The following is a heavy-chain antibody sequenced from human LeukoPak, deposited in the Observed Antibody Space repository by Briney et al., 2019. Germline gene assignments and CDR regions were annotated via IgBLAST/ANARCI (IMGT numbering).Heavy chain of an antibody. CDR2: INPNSGGT. CDR3: ARATGRYYYYMDV. V-gene: IGHV1-2*02. Sequence: EASVKVSCKASGYTFTGYYMHWVRQAPGQGLEWMGWINPNSGGTNYAQKFQGRVTMTTDTSTSTAYMELRSLRSDDTAVYYCARATGRYYYYMDVWGKGTTVTVSS. J-gene: IGHJ6*03. CDR1: GYTFTGYY. D-gene: IGHD4-17*01.